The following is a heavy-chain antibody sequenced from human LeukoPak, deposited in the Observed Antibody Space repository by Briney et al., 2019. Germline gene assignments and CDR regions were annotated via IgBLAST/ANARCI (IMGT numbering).Heavy chain of an antibody. J-gene: IGHJ4*02. V-gene: IGHV3-23*01. CDR1: GFTFSTYA. CDR3: AKPPPSGGYYAHIDD. Sequence: GGSLRLSCAASGFTFSTYAMSWVRQAPGKGLEWVSVISGSGSVTYYADSVKGRFTISRDNSKNTLYLQMNSLRAEDTAVYYCAKPPPSGGYYAHIDDWGQGTLVTVSS. D-gene: IGHD3-22*01. CDR2: ISGSGSVT.